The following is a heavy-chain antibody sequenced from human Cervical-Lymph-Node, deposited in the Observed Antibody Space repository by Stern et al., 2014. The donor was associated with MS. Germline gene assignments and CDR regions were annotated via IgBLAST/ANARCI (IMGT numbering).Heavy chain of an antibody. V-gene: IGHV4-31*03. Sequence: QVQLVQSGPGLVKPSQTLSLTCSVSGGSISSAGYYWTWIRQRPGKGLEWIGNIYSSGNTYYNPSLKSRLIISLDTSMNQFSLRLTSVTAADTAVYYCATDKAMLAPAPRGMDVWGQGTTVTV. D-gene: IGHD2-2*01. CDR2: IYSSGNT. J-gene: IGHJ6*02. CDR1: GGSISSAGYY. CDR3: ATDKAMLAPAPRGMDV.